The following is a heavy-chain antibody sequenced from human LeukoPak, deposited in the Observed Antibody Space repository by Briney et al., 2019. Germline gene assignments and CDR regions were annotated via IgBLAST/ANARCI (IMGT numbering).Heavy chain of an antibody. V-gene: IGHV3-23*01. CDR1: GFTLSLYW. CDR2: ISGSGAKT. CDR3: GKGLNQDCSGIGDN. J-gene: IGHJ4*02. Sequence: GGSLRLSCAASGFTLSLYWMSWVRQAPGKGLEWVSSISGSGAKTYYADSVKGRFTISRDNSKNKMYLQANSLRADDRAVYYCGKGLNQDCSGIGDNWGQGTLVTVSS. D-gene: IGHD2-15*01.